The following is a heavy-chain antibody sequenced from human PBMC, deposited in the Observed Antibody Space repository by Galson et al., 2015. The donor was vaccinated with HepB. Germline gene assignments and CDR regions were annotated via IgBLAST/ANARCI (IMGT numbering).Heavy chain of an antibody. Sequence: PVKVSCKAPGYTFPSYGISWVRQAPGQGLEWMGWISAYNGNTNYAQKLQGRVTMTTDTSTSTAYMELRSLRSDDTAVYYCARFKFPLYDYVWGSYRYTGVDYWGQGTLVTVSS. J-gene: IGHJ4*02. D-gene: IGHD3-16*02. CDR2: ISAYNGNT. CDR3: ARFKFPLYDYVWGSYRYTGVDY. CDR1: GYTFPSYG. V-gene: IGHV1-18*04.